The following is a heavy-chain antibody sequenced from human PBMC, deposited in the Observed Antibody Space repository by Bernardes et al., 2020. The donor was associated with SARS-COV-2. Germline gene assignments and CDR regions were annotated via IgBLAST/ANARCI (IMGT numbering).Heavy chain of an antibody. Sequence: ASVKVSCKASGYMFKMYGISWVRQAPGQGLEWVGWISAYNGKTNFAQNLQGRVTMTTDTSTSTAYMELRGLRSDDTATYYCARSPPGVGRVSMIGVLVGPDSYFYMDVWSKGTTVTVS. CDR2: ISAYNGKT. CDR3: ARSPPGVGRVSMIGVLVGPDSYFYMDV. J-gene: IGHJ6*03. V-gene: IGHV1-18*04. CDR1: GYMFKMYG. D-gene: IGHD3-3*01.